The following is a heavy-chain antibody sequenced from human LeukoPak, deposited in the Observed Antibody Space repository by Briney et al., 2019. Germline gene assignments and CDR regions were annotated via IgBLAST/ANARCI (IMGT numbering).Heavy chain of an antibody. J-gene: IGHJ4*02. CDR1: GGSIGSYY. V-gene: IGHV4-4*07. CDR3: ARDENPSGSYRD. Sequence: SETLSLTCTVSGGSIGSYYWSWIRQPAGKGLEWIGRIYTSGSTNYNPSLKSRVTMSVDTSKNQFSLKLSSVTAADTAVYYCARDENPSGSYRDWGQGTLVTVSS. CDR2: IYTSGST. D-gene: IGHD1-26*01.